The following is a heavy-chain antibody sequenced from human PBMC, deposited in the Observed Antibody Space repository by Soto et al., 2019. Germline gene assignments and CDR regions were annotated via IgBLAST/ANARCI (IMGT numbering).Heavy chain of an antibody. D-gene: IGHD2-2*01. Sequence: ASVKVSCKASGYTFTSYAMDWVRQAPGQRLEWMGWINAGNGNTKYSQKFQGRVTITRDTSASTAYMELSSLRSEDTAVYYCARDGGSDIVVVPAAPYGMVVWGQGTTVTVSS. CDR3: ARDGGSDIVVVPAAPYGMVV. J-gene: IGHJ6*02. CDR1: GYTFTSYA. CDR2: INAGNGNT. V-gene: IGHV1-3*01.